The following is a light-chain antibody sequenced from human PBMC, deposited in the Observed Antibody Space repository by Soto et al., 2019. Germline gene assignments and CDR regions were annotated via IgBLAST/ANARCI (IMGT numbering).Light chain of an antibody. Sequence: DIQMTQSPSTLSASVGDRVTITCRASQSVSSWLAWYQQKPGKAPNLLIYKASTLEGGVPSRFSGSGSGTEFTLTISSLQPDDFATYYCQQYNSLWTFGQGTKVEIK. V-gene: IGKV1-5*03. CDR3: QQYNSLWT. CDR1: QSVSSW. J-gene: IGKJ1*01. CDR2: KAS.